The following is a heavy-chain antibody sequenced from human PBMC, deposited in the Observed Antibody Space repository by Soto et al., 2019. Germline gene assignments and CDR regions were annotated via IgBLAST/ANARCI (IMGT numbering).Heavy chain of an antibody. CDR1: GVTFNGYT. Sequence: QVQLVQSGGEVKKPGSSVKVSCTASGVTFNGYTFTWVRQAPGQGLEWVAGITPIFSTTTYAQKFQGRLSITADGCTDTAYLELHSLRSDDPAVYYCARDKGRRSFYYGPYSFDYWGQGTLLTVSS. V-gene: IGHV1-69*01. J-gene: IGHJ4*02. CDR2: ITPIFSTT. CDR3: ARDKGRRSFYYGPYSFDY. D-gene: IGHD3-22*01.